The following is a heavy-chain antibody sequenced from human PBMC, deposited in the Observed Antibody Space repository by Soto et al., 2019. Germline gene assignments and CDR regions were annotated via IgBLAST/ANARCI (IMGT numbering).Heavy chain of an antibody. Sequence: ASVKVSCKASGYTFTSYGISWVRQAPGQGLEWMGGISAYNGNTNYAQKLQGRVTMTTDTSTSTAYVELRSLRSDDTAVYYCARRLGYCSGGSCDFDYWGQGTLVTVSS. J-gene: IGHJ4*02. V-gene: IGHV1-18*01. D-gene: IGHD2-15*01. CDR2: ISAYNGNT. CDR1: GYTFTSYG. CDR3: ARRLGYCSGGSCDFDY.